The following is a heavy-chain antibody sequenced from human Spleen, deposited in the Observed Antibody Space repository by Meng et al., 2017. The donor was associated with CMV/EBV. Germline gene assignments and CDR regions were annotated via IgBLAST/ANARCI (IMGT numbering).Heavy chain of an antibody. J-gene: IGHJ4*02. CDR2: ISWNSGSI. CDR1: GFTFDDYA. Sequence: SLKISCAASGFTFDDYAMHWARQAPGKGLEWVSGISWNSGSIAYADSVKGRFTISRDNAKKSLYLQMNSLRAEDTALYYCAKGWSSGWYAGPHYFDYWGQGTLVTVSS. V-gene: IGHV3-9*01. D-gene: IGHD6-19*01. CDR3: AKGWSSGWYAGPHYFDY.